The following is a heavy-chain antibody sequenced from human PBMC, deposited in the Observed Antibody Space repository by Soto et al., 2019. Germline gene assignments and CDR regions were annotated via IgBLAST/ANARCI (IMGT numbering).Heavy chain of an antibody. J-gene: IGHJ4*02. CDR2: IKQDGSEK. V-gene: IGHV3-7*01. CDR1: GFTFSSYW. Sequence: ESLRLSCAASGFTFSSYWMSWVRQAPGEGLEWVANIKQDGSEKYYVDSVKGRFTISRDNAKNSLYLQMNSLRAEDTAVYYCSRYXYDSSGYYYVTTYYFDYWGQGTLVTVSS. D-gene: IGHD3-22*01. CDR3: SRYXYDSSGYYYVTTYYFDY.